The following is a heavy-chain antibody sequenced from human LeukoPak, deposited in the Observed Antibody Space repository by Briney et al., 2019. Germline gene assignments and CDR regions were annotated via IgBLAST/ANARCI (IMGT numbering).Heavy chain of an antibody. Sequence: SVKVSCKASGGTFSSYAISWVRQAPGQGLEWMGGIIPIFGTANYAQKFQGRVTITTDESTSTAYMELSSLRSEDTAVYYCARGGYCSSTSCYEDAFDIWGQGTVVTVSS. V-gene: IGHV1-69*05. CDR3: ARGGYCSSTSCYEDAFDI. CDR2: IIPIFGTA. CDR1: GGTFSSYA. D-gene: IGHD2-2*01. J-gene: IGHJ3*02.